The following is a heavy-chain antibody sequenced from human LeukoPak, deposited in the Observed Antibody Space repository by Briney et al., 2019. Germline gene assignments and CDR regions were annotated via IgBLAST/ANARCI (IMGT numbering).Heavy chain of an antibody. Sequence: GGSLRLSCAASGFTFSSYAMNWVRQGPGKGLEWVSSLSDGGHSSFYADSVKGRFTIYRDDSQNILYLQMNNLSGDDTALYYCAFSPLGFNYGYAYWGQGTLVTVSS. D-gene: IGHD5-18*01. V-gene: IGHV3-23*01. CDR2: LSDGGHSS. CDR3: AFSPLGFNYGYAY. J-gene: IGHJ4*02. CDR1: GFTFSSYA.